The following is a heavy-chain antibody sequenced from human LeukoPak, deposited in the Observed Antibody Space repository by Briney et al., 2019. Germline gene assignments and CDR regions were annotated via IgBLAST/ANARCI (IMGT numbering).Heavy chain of an antibody. V-gene: IGHV4-59*12. CDR3: SREQYTSGGSGWFGMDV. D-gene: IGHD6-19*01. CDR1: GGSLSTYY. CDR2: IHQSGST. J-gene: IGHJ6*02. Sequence: SETLSLTCSVSGGSLSTYYWTWTRQLPGKGLEWIGFIHQSGSTEYNPSLKSRVTMSLDTSRNQFSLKMSTVTAADTAVYYCSREQYTSGGSGWFGMDVWGQGTTVTVSS.